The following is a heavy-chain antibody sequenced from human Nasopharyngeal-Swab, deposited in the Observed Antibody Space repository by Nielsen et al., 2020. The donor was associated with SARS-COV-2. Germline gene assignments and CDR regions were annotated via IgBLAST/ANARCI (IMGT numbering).Heavy chain of an antibody. J-gene: IGHJ5*02. Sequence: WVRQAPGQGLEWMERINPNSGGTNYAQKFQGRVTMTRDTSISTAYMELSRLRSDDTAVYYCARERQRANWFDPWGQGTLVAVSS. D-gene: IGHD6-25*01. V-gene: IGHV1-2*06. CDR3: ARERQRANWFDP. CDR2: INPNSGGT.